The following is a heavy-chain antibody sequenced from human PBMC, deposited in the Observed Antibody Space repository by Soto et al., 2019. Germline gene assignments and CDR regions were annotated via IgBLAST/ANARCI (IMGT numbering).Heavy chain of an antibody. V-gene: IGHV1-69*13. CDR2: IIPIFGTA. CDR3: AREIQAAADYYYGMDV. D-gene: IGHD6-13*01. CDR1: GGTFSSYA. Sequence: GASVKVSCKASGGTFSSYAISWVRQAPGQGLEWMGGIIPIFGTANYAQKFQGRVTITADESTSTAYMELSSLRSEDTAVYYCAREIQAAADYYYGMDVWGQGXTVTVYS. J-gene: IGHJ6*02.